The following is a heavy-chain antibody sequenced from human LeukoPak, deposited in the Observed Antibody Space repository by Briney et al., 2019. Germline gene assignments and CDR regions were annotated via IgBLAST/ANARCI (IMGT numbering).Heavy chain of an antibody. Sequence: GASVKVSCKASGGTFSSYAISWVRQAPGQGLEWMGWISAYNGNTNYAQKLQGRVTMTTDTSTSTAYMELRSLRSDDTAVYYCATGGYSYGAGAFDIWGQGTMVTVSS. CDR3: ATGGYSYGAGAFDI. J-gene: IGHJ3*02. CDR2: ISAYNGNT. D-gene: IGHD5-18*01. V-gene: IGHV1-18*01. CDR1: GGTFSSYA.